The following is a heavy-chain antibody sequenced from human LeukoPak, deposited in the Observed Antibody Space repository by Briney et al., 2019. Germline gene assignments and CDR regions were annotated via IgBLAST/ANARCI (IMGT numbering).Heavy chain of an antibody. CDR3: ARALRYLEWLLPDGFDI. CDR2: MNPNSGNT. D-gene: IGHD3-3*01. J-gene: IGHJ3*02. Sequence: GASVKVSCKASGYTFTSYDINWVRQTTGQGPEWMGWMNPNSGNTGYAQKFQGRLTMTRNTSISTAYMELSSLTSEDTAVYYCARALRYLEWLLPDGFDIWGQGTMVTVSS. CDR1: GYTFTSYD. V-gene: IGHV1-8*01.